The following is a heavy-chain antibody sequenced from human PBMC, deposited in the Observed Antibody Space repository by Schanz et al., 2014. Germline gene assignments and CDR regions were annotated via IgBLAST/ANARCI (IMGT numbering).Heavy chain of an antibody. CDR3: AKVREWWPYYFDY. V-gene: IGHV3-23*04. Sequence: EVQLVESGGGLVQPGGSLRLSCAASGFTFTTNAMSWVRQPPGKGLEWFSAISGNGGSPYFADSVKGRFTISRDNSDNTLFLQMNSLRAEDTAVYYCAKVREWWPYYFDYWGQGTLVTVSS. J-gene: IGHJ4*02. D-gene: IGHD2-15*01. CDR1: GFTFTTNA. CDR2: ISGNGGSP.